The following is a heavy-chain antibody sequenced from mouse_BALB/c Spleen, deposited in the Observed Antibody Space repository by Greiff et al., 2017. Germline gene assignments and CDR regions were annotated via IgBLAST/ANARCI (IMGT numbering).Heavy chain of an antibody. CDR1: GYAFSSYW. CDR3: ARNYGNYAIDY. Sequence: QVQLQQSGAELVRPGSSVKISCKASGYAFSSYWMNWVKQRPGQGLEWIGQIYPGDGDTNYNGKFKGKATLTADKSSSTAYMQLSSLTSEDSAVYFCARNYGNYAIDYWGQGTSVTVSS. D-gene: IGHD2-1*01. CDR2: IYPGDGDT. J-gene: IGHJ4*01. V-gene: IGHV1-80*01.